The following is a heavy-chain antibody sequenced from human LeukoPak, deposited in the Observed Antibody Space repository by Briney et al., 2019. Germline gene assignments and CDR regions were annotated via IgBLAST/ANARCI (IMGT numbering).Heavy chain of an antibody. CDR3: ARGEYYYDSSGYPRSTAFDI. CDR2: IYTSGST. V-gene: IGHV4-4*07. CDR1: GGSISSYY. J-gene: IGHJ3*02. Sequence: PSETLSLTCTVSGGSISSYYWSWIRQPAGKGLEWIGRIYTSGSTNYNPSLKSRVTISVDTSKNQFSLKLSSVTAADTAVYYCARGEYYYDSSGYPRSTAFDIWGQGTMVTVSS. D-gene: IGHD3-22*01.